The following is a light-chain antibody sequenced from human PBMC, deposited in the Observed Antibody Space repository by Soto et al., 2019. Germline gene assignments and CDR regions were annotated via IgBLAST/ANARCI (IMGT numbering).Light chain of an antibody. CDR1: SSNIGSNT. J-gene: IGLJ3*02. CDR3: GAWDDRLNGWV. Sequence: QSVLPQPPSASGTPGQRGTISCSGSSSNIGSNTVNWYQQFPGTAPKLLIYNNNQRLSGVPDRLSGSKSGTSASLAISGLQSDDEADYYCGAWDDRLNGWVFGGGTKLTVL. CDR2: NNN. V-gene: IGLV1-44*01.